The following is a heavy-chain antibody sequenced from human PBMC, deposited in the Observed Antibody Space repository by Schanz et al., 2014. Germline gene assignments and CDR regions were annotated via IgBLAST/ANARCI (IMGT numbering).Heavy chain of an antibody. J-gene: IGHJ4*02. CDR1: GFGFSSYS. CDR3: AKSQGSSFDS. D-gene: IGHD6-13*01. Sequence: VQLVESGGGLIQPGGSLRLSCAASGFGFSSYSMNWVRQAPGKGLEWVAFINSDGTKRFYADSVKSRFTISRDNSRNTLYLQMNSLRAEDTAVYYCAKSQGSSFDSWGQGTLVTVSS. CDR2: INSDGTKR. V-gene: IGHV3-30*02.